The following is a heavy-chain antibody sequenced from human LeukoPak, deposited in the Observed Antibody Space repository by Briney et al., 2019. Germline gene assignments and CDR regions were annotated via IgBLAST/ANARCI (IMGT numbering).Heavy chain of an antibody. CDR2: INHSGST. CDR3: ARGQGSYCSSTSCGRANWFDP. V-gene: IGHV4-34*01. Sequence: SDTLSLTCAVYGGSFSGYYWRWIRQPQGTGPEWIGEINHSGSTNYNPSLKSRVTISVDTSKNQFSLKLSSVTAADTAVYYCARGQGSYCSSTSCGRANWFDPWGQGTLVTVSS. CDR1: GGSFSGYY. D-gene: IGHD2-2*01. J-gene: IGHJ5*02.